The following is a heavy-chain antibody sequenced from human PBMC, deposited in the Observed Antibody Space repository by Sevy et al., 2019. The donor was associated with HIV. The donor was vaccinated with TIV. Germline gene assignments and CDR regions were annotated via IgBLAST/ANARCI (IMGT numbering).Heavy chain of an antibody. CDR3: ARDAARVIVPTAGFDS. Sequence: GVSLTLLCVASGHPQKSFYTHWLPHATHKAREWVAAMWYDGRTERYADSVQGRFTISRDNSKKTLYLQMNSLRDEDTAIYYCARDAARVIVPTAGFDSWGQGTLVTVSS. J-gene: IGHJ5*01. CDR2: MWYDGRTE. V-gene: IGHV3-33*08. CDR1: GHPQKSFY. D-gene: IGHD1-1*01.